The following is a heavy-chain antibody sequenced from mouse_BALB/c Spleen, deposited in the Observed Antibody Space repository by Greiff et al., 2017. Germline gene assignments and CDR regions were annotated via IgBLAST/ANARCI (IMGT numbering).Heavy chain of an antibody. Sequence: VQLQQSGAELVRPGTSVKISCKASGYTFTNYWLGWVKQRPGHGLEWIGDIYPGGGYTNYNEKFKGKATLTADTSSSTAYMQLSSLTSEDSAVYFCARKASYWYFDVWGAGTTVTVSS. D-gene: IGHD3-2*02. J-gene: IGHJ1*01. CDR2: IYPGGGYT. V-gene: IGHV1-63*02. CDR1: GYTFTNYW. CDR3: ARKASYWYFDV.